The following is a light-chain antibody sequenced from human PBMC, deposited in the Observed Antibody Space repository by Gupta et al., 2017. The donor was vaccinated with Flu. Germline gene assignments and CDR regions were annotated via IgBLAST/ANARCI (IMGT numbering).Light chain of an antibody. CDR2: KAS. J-gene: IGKJ1*01. Sequence: SASVGDRVTITCRASQSISSWLSWYQQKPGKAPKLLIYKASTLETGVPSRFSGTGFGTEFTLTISRLQPDDFATYYCQEYSAYWAFGQGTKVEIK. V-gene: IGKV1-5*03. CDR1: QSISSW. CDR3: QEYSAYWA.